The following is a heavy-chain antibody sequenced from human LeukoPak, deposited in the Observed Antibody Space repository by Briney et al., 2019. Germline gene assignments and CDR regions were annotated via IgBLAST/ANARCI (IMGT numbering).Heavy chain of an antibody. D-gene: IGHD3-16*01. Sequence: GGSLRLSCAAFGFTFSRYAMSWVRQAPGKGLEWVSAISGSGGSTYYADSVKGRFTISRDNSKNTVHLQINSLRGEDTAVYYCAKDYIRRAWDWGQGTLVTVSS. J-gene: IGHJ4*02. V-gene: IGHV3-23*01. CDR2: ISGSGGST. CDR3: AKDYIRRAWD. CDR1: GFTFSRYA.